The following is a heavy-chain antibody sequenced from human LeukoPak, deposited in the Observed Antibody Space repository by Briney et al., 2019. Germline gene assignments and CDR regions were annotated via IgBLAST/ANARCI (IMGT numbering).Heavy chain of an antibody. V-gene: IGHV3-9*01. CDR2: ISWNSGSI. CDR1: GFTFDDYA. CDR3: AKDMQQLYVFDY. D-gene: IGHD6-13*01. Sequence: GGSLRLSCAASGFTFDDYAMHWVRQAPGKGLGWVSGISWNSGSIGYADSVKGRFTISRDNAKNSLYLQMNSLRAEDTALYYCAKDMQQLYVFDYWGQGTLVTVSS. J-gene: IGHJ4*02.